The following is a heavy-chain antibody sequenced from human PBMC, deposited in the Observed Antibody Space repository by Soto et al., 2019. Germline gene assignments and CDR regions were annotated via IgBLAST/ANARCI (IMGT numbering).Heavy chain of an antibody. V-gene: IGHV3-53*04. D-gene: IGHD3-9*01. CDR1: GFTVSSNY. CDR2: IYSGGST. CDR3: ARAPAIWHYYYMDV. J-gene: IGHJ6*03. Sequence: GGSLRLSCAASGFTVSSNYMSWVRQAPGKGLEWVSVIYSGGSTYYADSVKGRFTISRHNSKNTLYLQMNSLRAEDTAVYYCARAPAIWHYYYMDVWGKGTTVTVSS.